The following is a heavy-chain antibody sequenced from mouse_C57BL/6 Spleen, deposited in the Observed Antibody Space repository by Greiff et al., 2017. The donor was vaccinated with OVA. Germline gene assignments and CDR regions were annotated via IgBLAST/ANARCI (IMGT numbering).Heavy chain of an antibody. CDR1: GYTFTSYW. Sequence: VQLQQSGTVLVKPGASVKMSCKTSGYTFTSYWIHWVKQRPGQGLEWIGAIYPGNSDTSYNKKFKGKAKLTAVTSASTAYLELSSLTDEDSAVCYCAKCLAFDYWGQGTTLTVSS. CDR2: IYPGNSDT. D-gene: IGHD1-3*01. V-gene: IGHV1-5*01. CDR3: AKCLAFDY. J-gene: IGHJ2*01.